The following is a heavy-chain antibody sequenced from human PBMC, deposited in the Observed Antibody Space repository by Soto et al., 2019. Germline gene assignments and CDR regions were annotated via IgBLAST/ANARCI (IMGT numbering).Heavy chain of an antibody. CDR3: ARLEGLATISYYFDF. V-gene: IGHV4-30-4*01. D-gene: IGHD3-9*01. CDR2: IYYSGNA. CDR1: GGSISSGDYY. Sequence: SETLSLTCTVSGGSISSGDYYWSWIRQPPGKGLEWIGNIYYSGNAYYNPSLQSRVTISLDTSKSQFSLKLNSVTAADSAVYFCARLEGLATISYYFDFWGPGALVTVSS. J-gene: IGHJ4*02.